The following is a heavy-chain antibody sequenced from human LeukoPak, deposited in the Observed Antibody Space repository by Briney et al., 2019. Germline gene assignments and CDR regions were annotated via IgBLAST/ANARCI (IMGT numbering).Heavy chain of an antibody. CDR3: AKLLGTATTYDS. CDR2: INPDGSQK. J-gene: IGHJ4*02. Sequence: PGGSLTLSCEASGFTFSGNWMSWVRQAPGKGLEWVASINPDGSQKLYVDSVKGRFTISRDNTKSSLYLQMNSLGAEDTAIYYCAKLLGTATTYDSWGQGTRVIVSS. D-gene: IGHD5-24*01. V-gene: IGHV3-7*01. CDR1: GFTFSGNW.